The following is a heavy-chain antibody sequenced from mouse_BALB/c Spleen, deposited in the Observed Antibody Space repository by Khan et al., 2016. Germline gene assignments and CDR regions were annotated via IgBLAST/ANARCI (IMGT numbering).Heavy chain of an antibody. CDR2: INPTSNYT. D-gene: IGHD2-1*01. J-gene: IGHJ2*01. CDR3: AREIYGTYPFGY. CDR1: GYTFASYT. V-gene: IGHV1-4*01. Sequence: QVQLQQSGAELARPGASVKMSCKASGYTFASYTIHWVKQRPGQGLEWIGKINPTSNYTNYNQKFKDKATLTADRSSTTAYMQLTSLTSEDSAVYYCAREIYGTYPFGYWGQGTTLTVSS.